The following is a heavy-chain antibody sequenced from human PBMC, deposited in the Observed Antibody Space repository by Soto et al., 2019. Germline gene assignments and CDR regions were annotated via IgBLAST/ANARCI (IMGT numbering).Heavy chain of an antibody. CDR3: ARTSHYDILTGVRVTYFDY. Sequence: GGSLRLSCAASGFTFSSYGMHWVRQAPGKGLEWVAVIWYDGSNKYYADSVKGRFTISRDNSKNTLYLQMNSLRAEDTAVYYCARTSHYDILTGVRVTYFDYWGQGTLVTVSS. V-gene: IGHV3-33*01. CDR2: IWYDGSNK. J-gene: IGHJ4*02. D-gene: IGHD3-9*01. CDR1: GFTFSSYG.